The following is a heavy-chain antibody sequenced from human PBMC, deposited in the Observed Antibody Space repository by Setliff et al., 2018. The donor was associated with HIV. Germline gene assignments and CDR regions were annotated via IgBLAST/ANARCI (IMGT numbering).Heavy chain of an antibody. CDR2: IYYRGST. J-gene: IGHJ6*02. CDR3: ARDSKDILTGYPYYYYGMDV. D-gene: IGHD3-9*01. Sequence: SETLSLTCTVSGGSISSSSYYWGWIRQPPRKGLEWIGSIYYRGSTYCNPSLKSRVTISVDTSKNQFSLKLSSVIAADTAVYYCARDSKDILTGYPYYYYGMDVWGQGTTVTVSS. V-gene: IGHV4-39*07. CDR1: GGSISSSSYY.